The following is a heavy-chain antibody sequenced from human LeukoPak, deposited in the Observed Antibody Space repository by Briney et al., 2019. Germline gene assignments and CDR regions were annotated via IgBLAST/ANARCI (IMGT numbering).Heavy chain of an antibody. CDR3: ASKTAGGTFDI. D-gene: IGHD1-14*01. CDR2: FYTSGST. J-gene: IGHJ3*02. V-gene: IGHV4-4*07. CDR1: GASIRSSC. Sequence: SETLSLTCTVSGASIRSSCWNWIRQTAGKGLEWIGIFYTSGSTNYNPSLKSRVTMSVDTSKNQFSLNLTSVTAADTAVYFCASKTAGGTFDIWGHGTMVSVSS.